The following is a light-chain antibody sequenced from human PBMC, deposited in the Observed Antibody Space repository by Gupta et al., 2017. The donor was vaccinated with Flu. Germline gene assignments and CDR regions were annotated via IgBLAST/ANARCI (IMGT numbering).Light chain of an antibody. CDR1: SSNIGSNT. Sequence: QSVLTQPPSASGTPGQRVTISCSGSSSNIGSNTVNWYQQLPGTAPKLRIYYNNQRPSGVPDRFSGSKSGTSASLAISGLQSEDEADYYCAAWDDSLNGVVFGGGTKLTVL. J-gene: IGLJ2*01. CDR2: YNN. V-gene: IGLV1-44*01. CDR3: AAWDDSLNGVV.